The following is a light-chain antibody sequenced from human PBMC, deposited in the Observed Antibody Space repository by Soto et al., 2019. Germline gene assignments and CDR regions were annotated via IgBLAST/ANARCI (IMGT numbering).Light chain of an antibody. CDR1: QSVGSN. Sequence: RVMTQSPATLSVSPGERATLSCRASQSVGSNLAWYQQKPGQAPRLLIFGASSRATGVPARFSGSGSGTEFTLTISSLQPEDFTVYSCLQYHNLWAFGQGTNVDIK. CDR3: LQYHNLWA. CDR2: GAS. V-gene: IGKV3-15*01. J-gene: IGKJ1*01.